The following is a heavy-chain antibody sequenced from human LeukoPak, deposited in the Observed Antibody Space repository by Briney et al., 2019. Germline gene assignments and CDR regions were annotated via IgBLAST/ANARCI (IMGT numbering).Heavy chain of an antibody. J-gene: IGHJ4*02. V-gene: IGHV1-46*01. CDR2: INPSGGST. Sequence: ASVKVSCKASGYTFTSYYMHWVRQAPGQGLEWMGIINPSGGSTSYAQKFQGRVIRTRDKSTGTVYMELSSRSADDTAVYYCVRAMYSSGPAADYWGQGTLVTV. CDR3: VRAMYSSGPAADY. D-gene: IGHD6-19*01. CDR1: GYTFTSYY.